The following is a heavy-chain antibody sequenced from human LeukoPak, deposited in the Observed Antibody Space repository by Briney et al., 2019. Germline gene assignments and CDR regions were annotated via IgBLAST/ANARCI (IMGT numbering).Heavy chain of an antibody. CDR2: IIPIFGTA. V-gene: IGHV1-69*01. D-gene: IGHD1-14*01. CDR3: ARDPHPTNYYYCGMDV. CDR1: GGTFSSYA. J-gene: IGHJ6*02. Sequence: SVKVSCKASGGTFSSYAISWVRQAPGQGLEWMGGIIPIFGTANYAQKFQGRVTITADESTSTAYMELSSLRSEDTAVYYCARDPHPTNYYYCGMDVWGQGTTVTVSS.